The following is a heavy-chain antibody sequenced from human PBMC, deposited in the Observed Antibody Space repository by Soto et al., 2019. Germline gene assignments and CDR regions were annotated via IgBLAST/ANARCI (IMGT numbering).Heavy chain of an antibody. D-gene: IGHD5-18*01. CDR3: ARDFGAMVTDYYYYYGMDV. CDR2: IYYSGST. CDR1: GGSISSGGYY. V-gene: IGHV4-31*03. Sequence: SETLSLTCTVSGGSISSGGYYWSWIRQHPGKGLEWIGYIYYSGSTYYNPSLKSRVTISVDTSKNQFSLKLSSVTAADTAVYYCARDFGAMVTDYYYYYGMDVWGQGTTVTVSS. J-gene: IGHJ6*02.